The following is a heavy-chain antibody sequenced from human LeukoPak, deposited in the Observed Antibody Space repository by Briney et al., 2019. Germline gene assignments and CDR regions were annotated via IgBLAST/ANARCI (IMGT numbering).Heavy chain of an antibody. V-gene: IGHV3-23*01. CDR1: GFTFSSYA. CDR3: AKYGGSSSRLNWFDP. Sequence: PGGSLRLSCAASGFTFSSYAMSWVRQAPGKGLEWVSAISGSGGSTYYADSVKGRFTISRDNSKNTLYLQMNSLRAEDTAVYYCAKYGGSSSRLNWFDPWGQGTLVTVSS. J-gene: IGHJ5*02. D-gene: IGHD6-6*01. CDR2: ISGSGGST.